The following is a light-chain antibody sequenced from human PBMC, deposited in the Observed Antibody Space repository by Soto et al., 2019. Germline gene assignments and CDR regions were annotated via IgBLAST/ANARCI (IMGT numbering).Light chain of an antibody. Sequence: SQSPCTLSLSTGERATLSCRASQSVSNNYLAWYQRKPGQAPRLLIYGASSRATGIPDRFSGSGSGTDFTLTISRLEPEDFAVYYCQQYGSSPQMFAQGTKVAIK. V-gene: IGKV3-20*01. CDR3: QQYGSSPQM. CDR2: GAS. J-gene: IGKJ1*01. CDR1: QSVSNNY.